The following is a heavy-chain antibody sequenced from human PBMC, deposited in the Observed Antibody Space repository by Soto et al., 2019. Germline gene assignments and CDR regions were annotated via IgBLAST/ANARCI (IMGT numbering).Heavy chain of an antibody. D-gene: IGHD2-2*01. Sequence: QVQLQESGPGLVKPSETLSLTCTVSGGSISPDDWAWIRQSPGKGLEWIGYIYYSGTTSYNPSLKSRVTLSLETSKSQFSLRLSSVTASDTAVYYCARLGEYYQSLDPRGQGTLVIVSS. V-gene: IGHV4-59*08. J-gene: IGHJ5*02. CDR1: GGSISPDD. CDR3: ARLGEYYQSLDP. CDR2: IYYSGTT.